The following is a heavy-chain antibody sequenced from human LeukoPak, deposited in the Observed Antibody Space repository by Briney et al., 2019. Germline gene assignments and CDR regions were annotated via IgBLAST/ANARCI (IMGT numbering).Heavy chain of an antibody. V-gene: IGHV1-69*04. D-gene: IGHD1-26*01. Sequence: SVKVSCKASGGTFSSYALSWVRQAPGQGLEWMGRIIPILDIASYAQKFQDRVTITADESTGTAYMELSSLRSEDTAIYYCAREVGSGSYLAHAFDIWGQGTLVTVSS. CDR2: IIPILDIA. J-gene: IGHJ4*02. CDR3: AREVGSGSYLAHAFDI. CDR1: GGTFSSYA.